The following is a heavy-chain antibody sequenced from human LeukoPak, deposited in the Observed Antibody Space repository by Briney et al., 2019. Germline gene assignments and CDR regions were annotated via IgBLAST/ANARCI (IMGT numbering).Heavy chain of an antibody. D-gene: IGHD6-6*01. Sequence: SETLSLTCAVYGGSFSGYYWSWIRQPPGKGLEWIGEINHSGSTNYNPSLKSRVTISVDTSKNQFSLKLSSVTAADTAVYYCARSQSVAALWFDPWGQGTLVTVSS. J-gene: IGHJ5*02. CDR2: INHSGST. V-gene: IGHV4-34*01. CDR3: ARSQSVAALWFDP. CDR1: GGSFSGYY.